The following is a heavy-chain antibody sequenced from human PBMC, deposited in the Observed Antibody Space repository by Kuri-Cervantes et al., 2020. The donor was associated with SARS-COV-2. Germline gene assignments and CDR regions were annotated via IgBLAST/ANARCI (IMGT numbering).Heavy chain of an antibody. D-gene: IGHD4-11*01. Sequence: ESLKISCTVSGGSISSYYWSWIRQPPGKGLEWIGYIYYSGSTNYNPSLKSRATISVDTSKNQFSLKLSSVTAADTAVYYCARGISNHIYYYYYMDVWGKGTTVTVSS. J-gene: IGHJ6*03. CDR1: GGSISSYY. V-gene: IGHV4-59*12. CDR2: IYYSGST. CDR3: ARGISNHIYYYYYMDV.